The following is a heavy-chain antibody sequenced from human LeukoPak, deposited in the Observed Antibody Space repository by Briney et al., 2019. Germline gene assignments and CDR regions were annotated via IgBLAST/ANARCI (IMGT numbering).Heavy chain of an antibody. Sequence: GGSLRLSXAASGFTFSSYWMHWVRQAPGKGVVWVSRINSDGSSTSYADSVKGRFTISRDNAKNTLYLQMNSLRAEDTAAYYCATSGYSSGWVQGDFDYWGQGTLVTVSS. J-gene: IGHJ4*02. CDR2: INSDGSST. CDR3: ATSGYSSGWVQGDFDY. CDR1: GFTFSSYW. V-gene: IGHV3-74*01. D-gene: IGHD6-25*01.